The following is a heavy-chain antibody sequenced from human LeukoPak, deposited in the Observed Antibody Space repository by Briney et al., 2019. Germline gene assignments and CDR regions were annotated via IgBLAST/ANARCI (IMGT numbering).Heavy chain of an antibody. D-gene: IGHD6-13*01. J-gene: IGHJ4*02. CDR2: IYYSGST. CDR1: GYSISTGYY. Sequence: SETLSHTCTVSGYSISTGYYWGWIRQPPGKGLEWIGYIYYSGSTNYNPSLKSRVTISVDTSKNQFSLKLTSVTAADTAVYYCAREVVAAAGTVDYWGQGTLVTVSS. CDR3: AREVVAAAGTVDY. V-gene: IGHV4-61*01.